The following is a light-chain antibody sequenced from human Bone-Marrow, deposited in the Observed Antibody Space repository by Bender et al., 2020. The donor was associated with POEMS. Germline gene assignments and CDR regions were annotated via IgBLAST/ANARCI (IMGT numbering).Light chain of an antibody. CDR2: EVS. V-gene: IGLV2-23*02. Sequence: QSALTQPASVSGSPGQSITISCTGASSDVGAYNLVSWYQQNPGKAPKLMIYEVSKRPSGVSNRFSGSKSGNTASLTISGLQAEDEADYYCCSYAGSRHVVFGGGTKLTVL. J-gene: IGLJ2*01. CDR1: SSDVGAYNL. CDR3: CSYAGSRHVV.